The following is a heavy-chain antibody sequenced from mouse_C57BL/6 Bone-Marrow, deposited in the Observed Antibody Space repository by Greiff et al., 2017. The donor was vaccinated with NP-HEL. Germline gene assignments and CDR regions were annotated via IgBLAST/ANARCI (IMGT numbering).Heavy chain of an antibody. J-gene: IGHJ4*01. CDR1: GFNIKNTY. CDR2: IDPANGNT. V-gene: IGHV14-3*01. CDR3: ASSLITTVVATGAMDY. D-gene: IGHD1-1*01. Sequence: EVQLQQSVAELVRPGASVKLSCTASGFNIKNTYMHWVKQRPEQGLEWIGRIDPANGNTKYAPKFQGKATITADTSSNTAYLQLSSLTSEDTAIYYCASSLITTVVATGAMDYWGQGTSVTVSS.